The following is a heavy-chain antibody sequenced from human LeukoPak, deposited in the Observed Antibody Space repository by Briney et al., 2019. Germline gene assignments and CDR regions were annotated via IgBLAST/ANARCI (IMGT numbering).Heavy chain of an antibody. D-gene: IGHD2-2*02. CDR1: GFTFSTYA. CDR3: AKDRGYCSSTSCYISPPDY. Sequence: PGGPLRLSCAASGFTFSTYAMSWVRQAPGKGLEWVSVISGSGGTTYYADSVKGRFTITRDNSKNTLYLQMNSLRAEDTAVYYCAKDRGYCSSTSCYISPPDYWGQGTLVTVSS. CDR2: ISGSGGTT. J-gene: IGHJ4*02. V-gene: IGHV3-23*01.